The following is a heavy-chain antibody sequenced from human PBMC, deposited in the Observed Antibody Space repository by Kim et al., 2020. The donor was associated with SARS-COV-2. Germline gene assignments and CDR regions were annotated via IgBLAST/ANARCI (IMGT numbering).Heavy chain of an antibody. J-gene: IGHJ6*02. CDR1: GYSFTSYW. V-gene: IGHV5-51*01. D-gene: IGHD4-17*01. Sequence: GESLKISCKGSGYSFTSYWIGWVRQMPGKGLEWMGIIYPGDSDTRYSPSFQGQVTISADKSISTAYLQWSSLKASDTAIYYCARLRFNGYGDYDYYYYYGMDVWGQGTTVTVSS. CDR3: ARLRFNGYGDYDYYYYYGMDV. CDR2: IYPGDSDT.